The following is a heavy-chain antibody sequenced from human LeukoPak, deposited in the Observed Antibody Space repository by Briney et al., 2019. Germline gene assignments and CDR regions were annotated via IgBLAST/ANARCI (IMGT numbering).Heavy chain of an antibody. V-gene: IGHV3-48*03. D-gene: IGHD6-13*01. CDR1: GFTYSSYE. CDR2: MGSRGSII. Sequence: AGTLRLTCAASGFTYSSYEMNYVRHATLNRPEQDSYMGSRGSIIFYADSVKCRFTISRDNAKNSLYLQMYSLRVEDTAVYYCARGAAVGMYNWLDPWGQGTLVTVSS. CDR3: ARGAAVGMYNWLDP. J-gene: IGHJ5*02.